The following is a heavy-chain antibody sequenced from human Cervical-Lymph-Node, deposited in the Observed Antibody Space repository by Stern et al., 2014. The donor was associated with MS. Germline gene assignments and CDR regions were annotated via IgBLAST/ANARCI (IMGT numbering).Heavy chain of an antibody. CDR3: AKPPMAARNFYYYYYGMDV. Sequence: EDQLVESGGGLVQPGGSLRLSCAASGFTFSSYAMSWVRQAPGQGLEWVSAISGSGGSTYYADSVKGRFTISRDNSKNTLYLQMNSLRAEDTAVYYCAKPPMAARNFYYYYYGMDVWGQGTTVTVSS. J-gene: IGHJ6*02. CDR2: ISGSGGST. CDR1: GFTFSSYA. V-gene: IGHV3-23*04. D-gene: IGHD5-24*01.